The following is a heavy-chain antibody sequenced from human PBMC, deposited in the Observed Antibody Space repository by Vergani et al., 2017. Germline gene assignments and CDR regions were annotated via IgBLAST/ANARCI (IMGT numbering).Heavy chain of an antibody. CDR1: GFTFDDYA. CDR2: ISWNSGSI. D-gene: IGHD3-9*01. Sequence: EVQLVESGGGLVQPGRSLRLSCAASGFTFDDYAMHWVRQAPGKGLEWVSGISWNSGSIGYADSVKGRFTISRDNAKNSLYLQMNSLRAEDTAVYYCAKVADYDILTGYAYYFDYWGQGTLVTVSS. V-gene: IGHV3-9*01. CDR3: AKVADYDILTGYAYYFDY. J-gene: IGHJ4*02.